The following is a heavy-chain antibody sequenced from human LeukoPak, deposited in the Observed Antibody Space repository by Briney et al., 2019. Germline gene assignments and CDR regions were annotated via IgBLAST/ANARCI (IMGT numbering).Heavy chain of an antibody. CDR1: GYSFTSSG. J-gene: IGHJ3*02. CDR3: ARIYFGSGSFAFDI. D-gene: IGHD3-10*01. V-gene: IGHV1-18*01. CDR2: TSAHTGNT. Sequence: ASVTVSFKASGYSFTSSGFTWVRQAPGQGLEWMGWTSAHTGNTNYAQKLQGRVTMTTVTSTTTAYMELRSLISDDTAVYYCARIYFGSGSFAFDIWGQGTMVTVSS.